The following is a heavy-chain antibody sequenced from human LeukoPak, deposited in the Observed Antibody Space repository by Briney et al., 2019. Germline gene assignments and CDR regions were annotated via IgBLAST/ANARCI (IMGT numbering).Heavy chain of an antibody. CDR1: EFTFSSYA. V-gene: IGHV3-23*01. J-gene: IGHJ3*02. Sequence: GGSLRLSCAASEFTFSSYAMSWVRHTPGEGLEWVSAISGSGGNTYYADSVKGRFTISRDNSKNTLYLQMNSLRAEDTAVYYCAKVRDSSVLRPDAFDIWGQGTMVTVSS. CDR3: AKVRDSSVLRPDAFDI. CDR2: ISGSGGNT. D-gene: IGHD3-22*01.